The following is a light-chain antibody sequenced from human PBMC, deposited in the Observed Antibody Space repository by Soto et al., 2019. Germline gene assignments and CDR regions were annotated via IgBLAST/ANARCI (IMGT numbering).Light chain of an antibody. CDR2: SNN. Sequence: QSVLTQPPSASGTPGQRVTISCSESSSNIGSNTVNWYQQLPGTAPKVLIYSNNQRPSGVPDRISGSKSGTSASLAISGLQSEDEADYYCAAWDDSLNGWVFGGGTKLTVL. V-gene: IGLV1-44*01. J-gene: IGLJ3*02. CDR3: AAWDDSLNGWV. CDR1: SSNIGSNT.